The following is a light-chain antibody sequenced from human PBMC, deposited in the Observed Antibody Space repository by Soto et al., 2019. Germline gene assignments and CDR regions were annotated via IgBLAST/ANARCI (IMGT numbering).Light chain of an antibody. J-gene: IGKJ3*01. CDR1: QDITNY. V-gene: IGKV1-33*01. CDR3: QQYDKLPFT. Sequence: DIQMTQSPSSLSASVGDRVTITCQASQDITNYLNWYQQKPGKAPKLLIYDASNLETGVPSRFSGGGSGTDFTFTISSLQPEDIATYYCQQYDKLPFTFGPGTKVDVK. CDR2: DAS.